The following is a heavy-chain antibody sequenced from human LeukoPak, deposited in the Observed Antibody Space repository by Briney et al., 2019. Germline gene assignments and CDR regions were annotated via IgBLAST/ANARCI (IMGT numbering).Heavy chain of an antibody. D-gene: IGHD3-10*01. CDR3: ACATPYYYGSGSYYADY. J-gene: IGHJ4*02. CDR1: GYSFTSYW. Sequence: GESLKISCKGSGYSFTSYWIGWVRQMPGKGLEWMGIIFPGDSDTRYNPSLQGQVTISADKSISTAYLQWSSLKASDTAMYYCACATPYYYGSGSYYADYWGQGTLVAVSS. V-gene: IGHV5-51*01. CDR2: IFPGDSDT.